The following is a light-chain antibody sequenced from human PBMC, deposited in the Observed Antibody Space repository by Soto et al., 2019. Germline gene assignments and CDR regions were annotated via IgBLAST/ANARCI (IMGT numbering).Light chain of an antibody. Sequence: QSALTQPASVSGSLGQSITISCTGSSSDVGTYYFVSWYQQHPGKVPQLMIYEGTKRPSGVSDRFSGSKSGNTASMTISGLQAEDEANYYCCSYAGNNIFVFGTGTKLTVL. CDR3: CSYAGNNIFV. CDR2: EGT. V-gene: IGLV2-23*01. J-gene: IGLJ1*01. CDR1: SSDVGTYYF.